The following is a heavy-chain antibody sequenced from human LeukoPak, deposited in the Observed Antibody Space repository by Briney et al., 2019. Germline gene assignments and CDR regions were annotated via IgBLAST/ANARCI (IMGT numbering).Heavy chain of an antibody. Sequence: PGGSLRLSCAASGFTFSSYWMSWVRQAPGQGLEWVANIKEDGSEKNYVDSVKGRFTISRDNAKNSLYLQMNSLRVEDTAVYYCARKYSGYDYGYWGQGTLVTVSS. J-gene: IGHJ4*02. D-gene: IGHD5-12*01. V-gene: IGHV3-7*04. CDR2: IKEDGSEK. CDR3: ARKYSGYDYGY. CDR1: GFTFSSYW.